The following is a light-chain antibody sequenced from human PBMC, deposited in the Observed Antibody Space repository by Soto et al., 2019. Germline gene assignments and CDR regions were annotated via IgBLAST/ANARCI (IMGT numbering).Light chain of an antibody. V-gene: IGLV2-8*01. Sequence: QSVLAQPPSASGSPGQSVTISCTGSSSDVGRFNYVSWYQQHPGKAPKVILYEVSKRPSGVPDRFSGSKSGNTASLTVSGLQAEDEADYYCSSYAGNDNYVFGTGTKVTVL. CDR3: SSYAGNDNYV. J-gene: IGLJ1*01. CDR2: EVS. CDR1: SSDVGRFNY.